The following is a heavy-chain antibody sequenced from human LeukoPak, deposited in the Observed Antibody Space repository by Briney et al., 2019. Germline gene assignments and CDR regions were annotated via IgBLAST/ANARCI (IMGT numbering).Heavy chain of an antibody. J-gene: IGHJ4*02. CDR3: ARDQSEDSSSWSPLFDY. CDR1: GFTFSSYA. D-gene: IGHD6-13*01. Sequence: GGSLRLSCAASGFTFSSYAMSWVRQAPGKWLEWVSAISGSGGSTYYADSVKGRFTISRDNSKNTLYLQMNSLRAEDTAVYYCARDQSEDSSSWSPLFDYWGQGTLVTVSS. V-gene: IGHV3-23*01. CDR2: ISGSGGST.